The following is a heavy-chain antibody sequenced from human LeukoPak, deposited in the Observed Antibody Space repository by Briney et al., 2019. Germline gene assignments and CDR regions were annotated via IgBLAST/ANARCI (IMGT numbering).Heavy chain of an antibody. D-gene: IGHD3-22*01. CDR3: ARASYSYDISGWVPFDY. J-gene: IGHJ4*02. Sequence: SQTLSLTCTVSGNSISSGDYYWSWIRQPAGKGLEWIGRIYTSRSTTSTPSLKSPVTISGDTSENQFPPTLSSVTAADTAVYYCARASYSYDISGWVPFDYWGQGTLVTVSS. CDR2: IYTSRST. CDR1: GNSISSGDYY. V-gene: IGHV4-61*02.